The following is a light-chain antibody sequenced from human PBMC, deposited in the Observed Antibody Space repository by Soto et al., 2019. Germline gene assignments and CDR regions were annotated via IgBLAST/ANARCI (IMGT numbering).Light chain of an antibody. V-gene: IGKV3-15*01. J-gene: IGKJ1*01. CDR2: NAS. Sequence: IVMTQSPTTLSVAPGEGTTFSCRASQSIGTNLAWYQPKPVQPPRLLFYNASTSATGISPSFSGMWSGTEFTHTTSSLHSEDLALYYCPQHDDWGRTFRQG. CDR1: QSIGTN. CDR3: PQHDDWGRT.